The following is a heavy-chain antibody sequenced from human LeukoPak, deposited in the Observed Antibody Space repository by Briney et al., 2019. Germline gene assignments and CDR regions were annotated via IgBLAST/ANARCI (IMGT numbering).Heavy chain of an antibody. J-gene: IGHJ3*02. CDR1: GSSFTSYW. CDR3: ARHGIEYYGSGPGAEDAFDI. CDR2: IYPGDSDT. V-gene: IGHV5-51*01. Sequence: GESLKISCKGSGSSFTSYWIGWVRQMPGKGLEWMGIIYPGDSDTRYSPSFQGQVTISADKSISTAYLQWSSLKASDTAMYYCARHGIEYYGSGPGAEDAFDIWGQGTMVTVSS. D-gene: IGHD3-10*01.